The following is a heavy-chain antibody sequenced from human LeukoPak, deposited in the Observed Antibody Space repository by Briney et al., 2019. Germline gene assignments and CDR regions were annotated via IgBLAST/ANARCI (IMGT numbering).Heavy chain of an antibody. CDR3: ARDKKVATPYYWYSMDV. J-gene: IGHJ6*03. V-gene: IGHV4-59*01. D-gene: IGHD5-12*01. CDR2: IYYSGST. Sequence: SETLSLTCTVSGGSISSYYWSWIRQPPGKGLKWIGYIYYSGSTNYNPSLKSRVTISVDTSKNQFSLKLSSVTAADTAVYYCARDKKVATPYYWYSMDVWGKGTTVTVSS. CDR1: GGSISSYY.